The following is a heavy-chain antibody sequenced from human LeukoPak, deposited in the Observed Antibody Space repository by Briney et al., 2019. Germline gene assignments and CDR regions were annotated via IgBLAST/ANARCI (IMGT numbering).Heavy chain of an antibody. CDR3: ARAGRITIFGVVIIGNNWFDP. D-gene: IGHD3-3*01. CDR1: GYTFTSYD. Sequence: ASVKVSCKASGYTFTSYDINWVRQATGQGLEWMGWMNPNSGNTGYAQKFQGRVTITRNTSTSTAYMELSSLRSEDTAVYYCARAGRITIFGVVIIGNNWFDPWGQGTLVTVS. J-gene: IGHJ5*02. CDR2: MNPNSGNT. V-gene: IGHV1-8*03.